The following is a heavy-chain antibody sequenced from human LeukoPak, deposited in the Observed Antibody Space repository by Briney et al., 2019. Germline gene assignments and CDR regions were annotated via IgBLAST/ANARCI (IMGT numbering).Heavy chain of an antibody. D-gene: IGHD3-16*02. CDR2: IYYSGST. V-gene: IGHV4-39*01. CDR1: GGSISSSSYY. CDR3: ARLPLDVWGSYRFPYYYGMDV. J-gene: IGHJ6*02. Sequence: PSETLSLTCTVSGGSISSSSYYWGWIRQPPGKGLEWIGSIYYSGSTYYNPSLKSRVTISVDTSKNQFSLKLSSVTAADTAVYYCARLPLDVWGSYRFPYYYGMDVWGQGTTVTVSS.